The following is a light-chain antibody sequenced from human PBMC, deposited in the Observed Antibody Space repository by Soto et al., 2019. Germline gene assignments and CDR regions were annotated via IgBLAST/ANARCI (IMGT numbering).Light chain of an antibody. CDR1: QSLLHSNGYNY. V-gene: IGKV2-28*01. Sequence: DFVLTQSPLSLPVTPGEPASISCTSSQSLLHSNGYNYLDWYLQKPGQSPQLLIYLGSNRASGVPDRFSGSGSGTDFTLKISRVEAEDVGVYYCMQALQTPITFGQGTRLEIK. CDR2: LGS. CDR3: MQALQTPIT. J-gene: IGKJ5*01.